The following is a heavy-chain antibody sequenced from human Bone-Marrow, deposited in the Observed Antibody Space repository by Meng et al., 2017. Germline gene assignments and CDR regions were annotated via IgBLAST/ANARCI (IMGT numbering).Heavy chain of an antibody. CDR3: AMARYYDSSGYYYQYYFDY. D-gene: IGHD3-22*01. CDR2: IRSRAYGGTT. CDR1: GFTFGDYA. J-gene: IGHJ4*02. Sequence: GESLKISCTASGFTFGDYAMSWFRQAPGKGLEWVGFIRSRAYGGTTEYAASVQGRFTISRDDSKSIAYLQMNSLRAEDTAVYYCAMARYYDSSGYYYQYYFDYWGQGTLVTVSS. V-gene: IGHV3-49*03.